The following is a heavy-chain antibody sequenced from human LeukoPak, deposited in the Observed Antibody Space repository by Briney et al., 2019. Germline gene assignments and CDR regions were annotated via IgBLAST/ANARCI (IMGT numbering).Heavy chain of an antibody. V-gene: IGHV1-24*01. Sequence: ASVKVSCKVSGYTLTELSMHWVRQAPGKGLEWMGGFDPEDGETLYAQKFQGRVTVTEDTSTDTAYMELSSLRSEDTAVYYCATVGQWLQSDAFDIWGQGTMVTVSS. CDR2: FDPEDGET. D-gene: IGHD5-24*01. J-gene: IGHJ3*02. CDR3: ATVGQWLQSDAFDI. CDR1: GYTLTELS.